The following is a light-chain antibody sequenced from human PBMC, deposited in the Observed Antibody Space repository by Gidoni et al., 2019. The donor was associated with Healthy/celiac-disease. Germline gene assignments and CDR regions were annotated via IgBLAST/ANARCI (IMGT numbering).Light chain of an antibody. CDR3: QSADSSGTYPVV. CDR1: ALPKQY. Sequence: SYELTQPPSVSVSPGQTARTTCSGDALPKQYAYWYQKKPGKAPVLVIYKDSERPSGIPERFSGSSSGTTVTLTISGVQAEDEADYYCQSADSSGTYPVVFGGGTKLTVL. V-gene: IGLV3-25*03. CDR2: KDS. J-gene: IGLJ2*01.